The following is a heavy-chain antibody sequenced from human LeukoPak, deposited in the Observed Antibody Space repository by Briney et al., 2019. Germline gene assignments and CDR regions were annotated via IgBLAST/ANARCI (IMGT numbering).Heavy chain of an antibody. J-gene: IGHJ4*02. V-gene: IGHV3-7*01. CDR2: IKQDGSEK. CDR1: GFTFSSYW. D-gene: IGHD4-17*01. CDR3: ARDPTVTPFDY. Sequence: GGSLRPSCAASGFTFSSYWMSWVRQAPGKGLEWVANIKQDGSEKYYVGSVKGRFTISRDNAKNSLYLQMNSLRAEDTAVYYCARDPTVTPFDYWGQGTLVTVSS.